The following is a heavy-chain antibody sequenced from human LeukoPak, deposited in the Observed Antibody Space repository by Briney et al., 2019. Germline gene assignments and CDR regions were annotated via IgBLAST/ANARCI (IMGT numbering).Heavy chain of an antibody. V-gene: IGHV4-59*01. CDR2: IYYSGST. Sequence: SETLSLTCTVSGGSISSYYWSWIRQPPGKGLEWIGYIYYSGSTNYNPSLKSRVTISVDTSKNQFSLKLSSVTAADTAVYYCARVLDLSKRGLDAFDIWAKGQWSPSLQ. CDR1: GGSISSYY. J-gene: IGHJ3*02. D-gene: IGHD3-16*01. CDR3: ARVLDLSKRGLDAFDI.